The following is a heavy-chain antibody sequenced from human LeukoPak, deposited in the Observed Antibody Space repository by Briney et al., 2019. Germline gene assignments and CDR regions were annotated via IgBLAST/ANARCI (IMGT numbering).Heavy chain of an antibody. CDR1: GFTFSSFW. V-gene: IGHV3-74*01. Sequence: GGSLRLSCAASGFTFSSFWMHWVRQAPGKGLVWVSRIKSDGSSTSYADSVKGRFTISRDNAKNTLYLQMHSLRAEDTAVYYCARDLDYGGYSNFEYWGQGTLVTVSS. D-gene: IGHD4-23*01. CDR2: IKSDGSST. CDR3: ARDLDYGGYSNFEY. J-gene: IGHJ4*02.